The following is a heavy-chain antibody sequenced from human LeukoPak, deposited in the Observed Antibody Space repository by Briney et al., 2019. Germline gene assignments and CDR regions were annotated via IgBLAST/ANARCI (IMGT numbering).Heavy chain of an antibody. D-gene: IGHD2-21*01. Sequence: SETLSLTCTVSGDSISSSTYYWGWIRQPPGKGLEWIGTVYYSGSTYYNPSLKSRVTISVDTSKIQFSLKLSSVTAADTAVYYCARNLAGHFGGFYFDDWGQGTLVTVSS. J-gene: IGHJ4*02. CDR1: GDSISSSTYY. V-gene: IGHV4-39*07. CDR2: VYYSGST. CDR3: ARNLAGHFGGFYFDD.